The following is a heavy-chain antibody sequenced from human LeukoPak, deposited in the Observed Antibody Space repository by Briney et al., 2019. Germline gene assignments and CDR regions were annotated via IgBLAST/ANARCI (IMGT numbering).Heavy chain of an antibody. CDR3: ATDTRYYDSSGYYRLFAFDI. D-gene: IGHD3-22*01. CDR1: GYTLTELS. Sequence: SVKVSCKVSGYTLTELSMHWVRQAPGKGLEWMGGFDPEDGETIYAQKFQGRVTMTEDTSTDTAYMALSSLRSEDTAVYYCATDTRYYDSSGYYRLFAFDIWGQGTMVTVSS. V-gene: IGHV1-24*01. J-gene: IGHJ3*02. CDR2: FDPEDGET.